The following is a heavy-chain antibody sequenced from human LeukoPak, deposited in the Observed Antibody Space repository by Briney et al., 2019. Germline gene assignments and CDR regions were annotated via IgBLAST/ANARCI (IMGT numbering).Heavy chain of an antibody. CDR2: INHSGST. CDR3: AREHVWGSSRKSPFFDY. CDR1: GVSFSGYY. J-gene: IGHJ4*02. V-gene: IGHV4-34*01. D-gene: IGHD3-16*02. Sequence: SETLSLTCAVYGVSFSGYYWSWIRQPPGKGLEGVGEINHSGSTNYNPSLKSRVTISVDTSKNQFSLTLSSVTAADTAVYYCAREHVWGSSRKSPFFDYWGQGTLVTVSS.